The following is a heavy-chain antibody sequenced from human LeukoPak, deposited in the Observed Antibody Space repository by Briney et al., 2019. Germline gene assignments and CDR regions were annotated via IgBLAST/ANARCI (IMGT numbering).Heavy chain of an antibody. CDR2: IYHSGST. CDR1: GGSISSSNW. D-gene: IGHD1-14*01. J-gene: IGHJ6*02. Sequence: SETLSLTCAVSGGSISSSNWWSWVRQPPGKGLEWTGEIYHSGSTNYNPSLKSRVTISVDKSKNQFSLKLSSVTAADTAVYYCRSSGAPYYGMDVWGQGTTVTVSS. CDR3: RSSGAPYYGMDV. V-gene: IGHV4-4*02.